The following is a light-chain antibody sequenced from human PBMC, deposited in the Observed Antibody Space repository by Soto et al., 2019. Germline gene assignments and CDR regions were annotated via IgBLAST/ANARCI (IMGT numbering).Light chain of an antibody. CDR3: QQYSSFPRT. V-gene: IGKV1-5*01. J-gene: IGKJ1*01. CDR1: QTIGSW. CDR2: DAS. Sequence: DIQMTQSPSTLSASVGDRVTITCLASQTIGSWLAWYQQKPGKAPELLIYDASTLEGGVPSRFSGSGSGTEFSLPITSLQPDDFAAFYCQQYSSFPRTFGQGTKVEIK.